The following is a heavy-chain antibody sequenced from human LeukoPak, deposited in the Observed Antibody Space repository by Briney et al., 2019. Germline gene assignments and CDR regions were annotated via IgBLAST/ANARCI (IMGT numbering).Heavy chain of an antibody. CDR2: IYYSGST. CDR3: ARDVTAAFDY. Sequence: SETLSLTCTVSGGSISSYYWGWIRQPPGKGLEWIGSIYYSGSTYYNPSLKSRVTISVDTSKNQFSLKLSSVTAADTAVYYCARDVTAAFDYWGQGTLVTVSS. V-gene: IGHV4-39*07. CDR1: GGSISSYY. D-gene: IGHD6-13*01. J-gene: IGHJ4*02.